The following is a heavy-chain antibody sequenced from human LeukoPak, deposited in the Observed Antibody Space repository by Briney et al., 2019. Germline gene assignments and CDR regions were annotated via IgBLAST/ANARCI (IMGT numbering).Heavy chain of an antibody. Sequence: ASVKVSCKASGYTFTGYYMHRVRQAPGQGLEWMGWINPNSGGTNYAQKFQGRVTMTRDTSISTAYMELSRLRSDDTAVYYCAENYYDSSGYYFDYWGQGTLVTVSS. D-gene: IGHD3-22*01. V-gene: IGHV1-2*02. CDR2: INPNSGGT. CDR3: AENYYDSSGYYFDY. CDR1: GYTFTGYY. J-gene: IGHJ4*02.